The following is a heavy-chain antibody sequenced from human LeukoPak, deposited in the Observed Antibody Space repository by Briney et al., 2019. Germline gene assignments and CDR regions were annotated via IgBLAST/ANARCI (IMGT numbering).Heavy chain of an antibody. D-gene: IGHD1-26*01. CDR3: TTDHVGATVEFDS. V-gene: IGHV3-66*01. CDR2: IYSGGST. Sequence: PGGSLRLSCAASEFSFGSNYMTWVRQAPGKGLEWVSLIYSGGSTYYSDSVKGRFTISRDNSKNSLYLQMDSLRAEDTAIYYCTTDHVGATVEFDSWGQGTLVTVSS. CDR1: EFSFGSNY. J-gene: IGHJ4*02.